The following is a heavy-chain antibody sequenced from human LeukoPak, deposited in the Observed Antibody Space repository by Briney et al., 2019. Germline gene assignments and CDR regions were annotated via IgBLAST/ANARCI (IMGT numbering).Heavy chain of an antibody. Sequence: SETLSLICAVYGGSFSGYYWSWIRQPPGKGLEWIGEINHSGSTNYNPSLKSRVTISVDTSKNQFSLKLSSVTAADTAVYYCARDYYDSSGHLAHDAFDIWGQGTMVTVSS. CDR2: INHSGST. CDR1: GGSFSGYY. V-gene: IGHV4-34*01. J-gene: IGHJ3*02. CDR3: ARDYYDSSGHLAHDAFDI. D-gene: IGHD3-22*01.